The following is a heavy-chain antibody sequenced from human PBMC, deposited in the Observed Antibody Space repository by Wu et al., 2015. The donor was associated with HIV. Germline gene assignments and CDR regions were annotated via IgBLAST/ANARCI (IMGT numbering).Heavy chain of an antibody. V-gene: IGHV1-69*13. J-gene: IGHJ4*02. D-gene: IGHD4-17*01. CDR3: ARDPGGDYGVYYFDY. CDR2: FIPIFGTT. CDR1: GGTFNTYA. Sequence: QVQLVQSGAEVKKPGSSVKVSCKVSGGTFNTYAMTWVRQAPGQGLEWMGRFIPIFGTTNYAQKFQGRVTITADGSTSTAYMELSSLRSEDTAVYYCARDPGGDYGVYYFDYWGQGTLVTVSS.